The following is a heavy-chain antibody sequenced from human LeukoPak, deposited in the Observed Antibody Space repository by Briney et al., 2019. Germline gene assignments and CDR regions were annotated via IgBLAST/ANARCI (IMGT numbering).Heavy chain of an antibody. CDR1: GGTFSSYA. CDR2: IIPIFGTA. J-gene: IGHJ6*03. CDR3: ARGSSWYYYYYYMDI. D-gene: IGHD6-13*01. V-gene: IGHV1-69*13. Sequence: ASVKVSCKASGGTFSSYAISWVRQAPGQGLEWMGGIIPIFGTANYAQNFQGRVTITADESTSTAYMELSGLRSDDTALYFCARGSSWYYYYYYMDIWGKGTTVTISS.